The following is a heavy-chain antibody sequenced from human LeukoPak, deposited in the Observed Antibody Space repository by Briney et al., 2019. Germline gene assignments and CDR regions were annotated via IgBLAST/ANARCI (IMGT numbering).Heavy chain of an antibody. D-gene: IGHD5-18*01. J-gene: IGHJ4*02. CDR3: ARDRGYSYHDY. CDR2: IYHSGST. V-gene: IGHV4-30-2*01. Sequence: SQTLSLTCTVSGGSISSGGYYWSWIRQPPGKGLEWIGYIYHSGSTYYNPSLKSRVTISVDRSKTQFSLKLSSVTAADTAVYYCARDRGYSYHDYWGQGTLVTVSS. CDR1: GGSISSGGYY.